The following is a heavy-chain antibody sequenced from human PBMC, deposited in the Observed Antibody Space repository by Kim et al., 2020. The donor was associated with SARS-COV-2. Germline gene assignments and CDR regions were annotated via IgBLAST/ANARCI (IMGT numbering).Heavy chain of an antibody. CDR2: INHSGST. Sequence: SETLSLTCAVYGGSFSGYYWSWIRQPPGKGLEWIGEINHSGSTNYNPSLKSRVTISVDTSKNQFSLKLSSVTAADTAVYYCARARIFGVVIISGMDVWGQGTPVTVSS. D-gene: IGHD3-3*01. CDR1: GGSFSGYY. V-gene: IGHV4-34*01. J-gene: IGHJ6*02. CDR3: ARARIFGVVIISGMDV.